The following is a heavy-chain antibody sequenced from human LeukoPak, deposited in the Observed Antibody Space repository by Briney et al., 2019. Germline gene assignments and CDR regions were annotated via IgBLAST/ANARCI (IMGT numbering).Heavy chain of an antibody. J-gene: IGHJ5*02. CDR1: GGSISSGSYY. CDR2: SYTSGST. Sequence: SETLSLTCTVSGGSISSGSYYWSWIRQPAGKGLEWIGRSYTSGSTNYNPSLKSRVTISVDTSKKQFSLKLSSVTAADTAVYYCASSSITIFGVVRGTWFDPWGQGTLVTVSS. V-gene: IGHV4-61*02. CDR3: ASSSITIFGVVRGTWFDP. D-gene: IGHD3-3*01.